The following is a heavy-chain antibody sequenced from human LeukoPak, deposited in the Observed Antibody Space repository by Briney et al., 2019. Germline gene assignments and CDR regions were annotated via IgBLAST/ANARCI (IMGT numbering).Heavy chain of an antibody. Sequence: PSETLSLTCIVSGDSIRNSGWSWGWIRQPPGKGLEWIGTMPYDENVSDNEIPSYNPSLKRRVTISADTSKNQLSLKVNSVTAAGTASYYCARLTLTGVGGRGWFDAWGQGTLVIVSS. D-gene: IGHD3-3*01. J-gene: IGHJ5*02. CDR2: MPYDENVSDNEIP. CDR1: GDSIRNSGWS. CDR3: ARLTLTGVGGRGWFDA. V-gene: IGHV4-39*01.